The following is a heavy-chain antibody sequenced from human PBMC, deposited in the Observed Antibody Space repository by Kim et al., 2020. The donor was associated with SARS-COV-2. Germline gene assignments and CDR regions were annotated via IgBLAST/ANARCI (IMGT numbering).Heavy chain of an antibody. J-gene: IGHJ5*02. D-gene: IGHD6-13*01. CDR3: ARIAAAGRSKPFDP. V-gene: IGHV4-34*01. CDR1: GGSFSGYY. CDR2: INHSGST. Sequence: SETLSLTCAVYGGSFSGYYWSWIRQPPGKGLEWIGEINHSGSTNYNPSLKSRVTISVDTSKNQFSLKLSSVTAADTAVYYCARIAAAGRSKPFDPWGQGTLVTVSS.